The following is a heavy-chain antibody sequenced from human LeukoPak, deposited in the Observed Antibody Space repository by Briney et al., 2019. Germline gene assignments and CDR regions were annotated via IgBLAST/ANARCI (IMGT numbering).Heavy chain of an antibody. D-gene: IGHD2-2*03. CDR3: ARVDIVVVPAAKGSVDAFDI. CDR2: IKHDGST. V-gene: IGHV4-34*01. CDR1: GGSFSGYY. J-gene: IGHJ3*02. Sequence: SETLSLTCAVSGGSFSGYYWSWIRQAPGKGLEWMGEIKHDGSTKYNPALKSRVTISVDTSMKQLSLKLSSVTAADTAVYYCARVDIVVVPAAKGSVDAFDIWGQGTMVTVSS.